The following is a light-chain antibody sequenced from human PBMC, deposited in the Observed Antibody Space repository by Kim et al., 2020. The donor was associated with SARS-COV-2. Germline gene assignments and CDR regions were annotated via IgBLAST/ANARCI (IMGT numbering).Light chain of an antibody. CDR3: MQGTHLYT. CDR2: KVS. Sequence: DVVMTQSPLSLPVTLGQPASISCRSSQSLVYSDGNTYLNWFQQRPGQSPRRLIYKVSNRDSGVPDRLSGSGSGTDFTLKISRVEAEDVGVYYCMQGTHLYTFGQGTKLAI. J-gene: IGKJ2*01. CDR1: QSLVYSDGNTY. V-gene: IGKV2-30*01.